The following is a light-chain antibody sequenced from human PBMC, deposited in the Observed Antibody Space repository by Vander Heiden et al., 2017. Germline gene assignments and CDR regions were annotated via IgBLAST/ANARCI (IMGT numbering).Light chain of an antibody. CDR1: QSISSY. CDR3: QQSYSIPYT. V-gene: IGKV1-39*01. J-gene: IGKJ2*01. Sequence: DSHMTQSPSSLSPSVGDRVTITCRASQSISSYLNWYQQKPGKAPKLLIYAASSLQSGVPSRFSGSGSGTDFTLTISSLQPEDFATYYCQQSYSIPYTFGQGTKLEIK. CDR2: AAS.